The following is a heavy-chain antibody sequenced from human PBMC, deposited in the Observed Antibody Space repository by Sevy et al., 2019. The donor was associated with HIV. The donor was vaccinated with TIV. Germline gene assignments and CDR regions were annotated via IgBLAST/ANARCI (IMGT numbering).Heavy chain of an antibody. D-gene: IGHD3-22*01. J-gene: IGHJ6*02. Sequence: GGSLRLSCAASGFTFSDYYMSWIRQAPGKGLEWVSYISSSGTTIYYADSVKGRFTISRDNAKNSLYLQMNSLRAEDTAVYYCARWYYYDSSPELDYYYYGMDVWAKGPRSPSP. V-gene: IGHV3-11*01. CDR2: ISSSGTTI. CDR3: ARWYYYDSSPELDYYYYGMDV. CDR1: GFTFSDYY.